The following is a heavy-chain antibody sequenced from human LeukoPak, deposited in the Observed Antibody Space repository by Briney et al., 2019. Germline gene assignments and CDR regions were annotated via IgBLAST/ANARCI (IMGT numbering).Heavy chain of an antibody. D-gene: IGHD6-19*01. V-gene: IGHV1-2*02. CDR1: GYTFTAYY. Sequence: ASVKVSCKASGYTFTAYYMHWVRQAPGQGLEWMGWINPNSGGTNYAKKFQGRVTMTRDTSISTAYMELSRLSSDDTAVYYCARGPIAVGRNWFDPWGQGTLVTVSS. J-gene: IGHJ5*02. CDR2: INPNSGGT. CDR3: ARGPIAVGRNWFDP.